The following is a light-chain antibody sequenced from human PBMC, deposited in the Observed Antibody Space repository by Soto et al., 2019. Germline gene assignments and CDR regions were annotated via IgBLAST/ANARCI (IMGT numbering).Light chain of an antibody. CDR1: QSSTSTY. Sequence: EIVLTQSPVTLSLSPGERATLSCRASQSSTSTYLAWYQQKPGQAPRLLIYGASSRATGIPDRFSGDGSGTDFTLTINRLEPEDFVVYYCQQYSSSPWTFGQGTKVDIK. V-gene: IGKV3-20*01. CDR3: QQYSSSPWT. J-gene: IGKJ1*01. CDR2: GAS.